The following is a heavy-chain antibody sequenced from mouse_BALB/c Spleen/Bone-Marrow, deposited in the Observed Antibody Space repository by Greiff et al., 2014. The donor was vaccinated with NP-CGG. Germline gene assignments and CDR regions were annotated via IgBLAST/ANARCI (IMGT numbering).Heavy chain of an antibody. CDR3: ARGIRDWYFDV. V-gene: IGHV1-4*01. CDR2: INPNTDYT. J-gene: IGHJ1*01. CDR1: GYTFTTYW. D-gene: IGHD5-2*01. Sequence: VQLQQSGPELATPGASVKMSCKASGYTFTTYWMHWIKQRPGQGLEWIGSINPNTDYTDYNQKFKDKATLTADKSSITAYMQLSSLTSEDSAVYYCARGIRDWYFDVWGAGTTVTVSS.